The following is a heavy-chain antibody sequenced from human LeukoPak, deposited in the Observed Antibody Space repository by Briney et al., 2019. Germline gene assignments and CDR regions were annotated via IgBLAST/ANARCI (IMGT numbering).Heavy chain of an antibody. Sequence: SETLSLTCTVSGGSISSSSYYWGWIRQPPGKGLEWIGSIYYSGSTYYNPSLKSRVTISVDTSKNQFSLKLSSVTAADTAVYYCARDLLFPLYSSSWGAFDIWGQGTMVTVSS. J-gene: IGHJ3*02. D-gene: IGHD6-13*01. CDR2: IYYSGST. V-gene: IGHV4-39*07. CDR1: GGSISSSSYY. CDR3: ARDLLFPLYSSSWGAFDI.